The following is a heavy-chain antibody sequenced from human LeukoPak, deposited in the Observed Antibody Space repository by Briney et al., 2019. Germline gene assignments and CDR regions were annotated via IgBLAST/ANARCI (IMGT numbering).Heavy chain of an antibody. J-gene: IGHJ6*02. Sequence: GGSLRLSCAASGFTFDDYAMHWVRQAPGKGLEWVALISYDGSNIQYADSLKGRFTISRDNSKNTLYLQMNSLRVDDTAVYYCARDLPPEDVWGQGTTVTVSS. CDR2: ISYDGSNI. CDR3: ARDLPPEDV. V-gene: IGHV3-30*03. CDR1: GFTFDDYA.